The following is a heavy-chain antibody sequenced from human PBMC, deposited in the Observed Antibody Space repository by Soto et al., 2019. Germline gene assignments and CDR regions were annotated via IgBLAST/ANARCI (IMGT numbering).Heavy chain of an antibody. CDR1: GFTFSSYW. J-gene: IGHJ6*03. V-gene: IGHV3-74*01. D-gene: IGHD6-19*01. CDR3: ARIAVAEGYYYYYMDV. Sequence: GGSRRLSCAASGFTFSSYWIHWFRQAPGKGLVWVSRINSDGSSTSYADSVKGRFTISRDNAKNTLYLQMNSLRAEDTAVYYCARIAVAEGYYYYYMDVWGKGTTVTVSS. CDR2: INSDGSST.